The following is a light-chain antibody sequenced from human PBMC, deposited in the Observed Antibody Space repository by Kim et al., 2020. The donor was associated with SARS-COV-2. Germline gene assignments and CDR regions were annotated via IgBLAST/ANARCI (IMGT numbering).Light chain of an antibody. CDR3: QQYGHSRT. CDR2: GAS. V-gene: IGKV3-20*01. J-gene: IGKJ1*01. Sequence: EIVLTQSPDTLSLSPGERATLSCRASQTVSRNQLAWYQQKPGQAPRLLIYGASSRATGIPDRFSGSGSGTDFTLTIGSLEPEDFAVYYCQQYGHSRTFGQGTRVEIK. CDR1: QTVSRNQ.